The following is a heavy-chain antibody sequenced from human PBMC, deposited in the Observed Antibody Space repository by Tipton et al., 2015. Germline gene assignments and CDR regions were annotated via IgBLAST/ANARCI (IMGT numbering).Heavy chain of an antibody. CDR3: ARHGEKYCSGGDCYPRPPDY. CDR1: SDSISKYY. CDR2: IQYSGGT. D-gene: IGHD2-15*01. V-gene: IGHV4-59*08. Sequence: TLSLTCSVSSDSISKYYWSWIRQPPGKELEWIGYIQYSGGTNYNPSLESRVSMSVDTSKTQFSLEMRSVTATDTAVYYCARHGEKYCSGGDCYPRPPDYWGQGPLVPVSS. J-gene: IGHJ4*02.